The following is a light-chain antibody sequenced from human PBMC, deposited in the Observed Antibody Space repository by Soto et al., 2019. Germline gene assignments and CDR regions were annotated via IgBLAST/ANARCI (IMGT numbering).Light chain of an antibody. V-gene: IGKV1-39*01. CDR2: AAS. CDR3: QQGYTPPFT. Sequence: DIQMTQSPSFLSASAGDRVTITCRTSQSISNYLNRYQQRPGTAPQLLLYAASSLQSGVPPRFSGGGSGTDFTLTISSLQPEDVASYSCQQGYTPPFTFGPGTKVDIK. CDR1: QSISNY. J-gene: IGKJ3*01.